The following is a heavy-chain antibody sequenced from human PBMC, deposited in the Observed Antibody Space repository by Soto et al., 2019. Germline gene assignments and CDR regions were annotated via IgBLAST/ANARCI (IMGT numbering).Heavy chain of an antibody. D-gene: IGHD1-1*01. CDR3: TRGTRSTSTGTGAF. CDR2: INDDGIST. J-gene: IGHJ4*02. CDR1: GFTFSMYW. Sequence: EVQLVESGGGLVQPGGSLRLSCAASGFTFSMYWMHWVRQVPGKGPEWVSRINDDGISTNYADSVKGRFTISRDNAKNTLYRQMNALRVEDTAVYYCTRGTRSTSTGTGAFWGQGTLVTVSS. V-gene: IGHV3-74*01.